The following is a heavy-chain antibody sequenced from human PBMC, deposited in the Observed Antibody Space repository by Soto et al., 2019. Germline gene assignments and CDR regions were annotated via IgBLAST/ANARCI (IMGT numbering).Heavy chain of an antibody. V-gene: IGHV1-18*01. CDR2: ISAYNGNT. D-gene: IGHD3-3*01. CDR3: ASLYYDFWSGYYPRDYYYYGMDV. CDR1: GYTFTSYG. J-gene: IGHJ6*02. Sequence: GASVKVSCKASGYTFTSYGISWVRQAPGQGLEWMGWISAYNGNTNYAQKLQGRVTMTTDTSTSTAYMELRSLRSDDTAVYYCASLYYDFWSGYYPRDYYYYGMDVWGQGTTVTVSS.